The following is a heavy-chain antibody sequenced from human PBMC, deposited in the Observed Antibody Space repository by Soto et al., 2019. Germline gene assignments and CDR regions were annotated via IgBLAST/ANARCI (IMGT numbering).Heavy chain of an antibody. CDR1: GYTFTSYG. Sequence: GSSVKVSCKASGYTFTSYGISWVRQAPGKGLEWMGSISAYNGNTNYAQKLQGRVTMTTDTSTSTAYMELRSLRSDDTAVYYCARDVEDIVVVPAAIPFDPWGQGTLVTVSS. D-gene: IGHD2-2*02. CDR3: ARDVEDIVVVPAAIPFDP. V-gene: IGHV1-18*01. CDR2: ISAYNGNT. J-gene: IGHJ5*02.